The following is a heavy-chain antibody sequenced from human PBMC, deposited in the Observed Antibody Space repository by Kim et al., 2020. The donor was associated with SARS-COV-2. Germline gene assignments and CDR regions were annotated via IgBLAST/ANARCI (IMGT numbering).Heavy chain of an antibody. CDR2: TYYRSKWYN. D-gene: IGHD1-26*01. V-gene: IGHV6-1*01. CDR3: ARCKWDIESAYYYYGMDV. Sequence: SQTLSLTCAISGDSVSSNSAAWNWIRQSPSRGLEWLGRTYYRSKWYNDYAVSVKSRITINPDTSKNQFSLQLNSVTPEDTAVYYCARCKWDIESAYYYYGMDVWGQGTTVTVSS. CDR1: GDSVSSNSAA. J-gene: IGHJ6*02.